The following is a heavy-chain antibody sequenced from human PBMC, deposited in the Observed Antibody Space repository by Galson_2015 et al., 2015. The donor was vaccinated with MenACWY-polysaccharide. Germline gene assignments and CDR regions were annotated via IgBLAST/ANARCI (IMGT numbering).Heavy chain of an antibody. J-gene: IGHJ3*02. D-gene: IGHD3-16*01. CDR1: GGSFSIFS. Sequence: SVKVSCKASGGSFSIFSFNWVRQAPGQGLEWMGRIIPGLDKPNYAQKFQGRATITADKSTGTAYMELSSLRSEDTAVYYCASLLGEAPAQTGAVVIWGQGAVVTVSS. CDR3: ASLLGEAPAQTGAVVI. V-gene: IGHV1-69*02. CDR2: IIPGLDKP.